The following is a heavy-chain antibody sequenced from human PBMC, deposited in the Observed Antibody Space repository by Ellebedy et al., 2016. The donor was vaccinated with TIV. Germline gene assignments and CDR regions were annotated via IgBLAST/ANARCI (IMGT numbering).Heavy chain of an antibody. D-gene: IGHD2-8*02. CDR1: GFTFSSHA. Sequence: GESLKISCAASGFTFSSHAMTWVRQAPGKGLEWVSSISGGGGITYYADSVKGRFTISRDNAKNSLYLQMNSLRAEDTAVYYCARDYPDTGCYWGLGTLVTVSS. V-gene: IGHV3-23*01. CDR2: ISGGGGIT. CDR3: ARDYPDTGCY. J-gene: IGHJ4*02.